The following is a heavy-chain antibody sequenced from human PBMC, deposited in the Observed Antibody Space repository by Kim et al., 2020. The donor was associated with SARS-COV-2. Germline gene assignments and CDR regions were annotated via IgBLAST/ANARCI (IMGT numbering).Heavy chain of an antibody. Sequence: VDTVKGRFNISRDNAKNLVYLQRNSLGVEDTAVYFCARDRDSSGWYPMDSWGQGTLVTVSS. D-gene: IGHD6-19*01. CDR3: ARDRDSSGWYPMDS. J-gene: IGHJ1*01. V-gene: IGHV3-7*01.